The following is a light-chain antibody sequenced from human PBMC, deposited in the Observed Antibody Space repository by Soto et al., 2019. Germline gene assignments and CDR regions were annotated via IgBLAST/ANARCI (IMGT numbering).Light chain of an antibody. V-gene: IGLV1-51*01. J-gene: IGLJ2*01. CDR1: SSNIGNNY. CDR2: DSN. CDR3: ATWDSSLTGEV. Sequence: QSVLTQPPSVSAAPGQTVTISCSGSSSNIGNNYVSWYQQLPGTAPKLLIYDSNKRPSGIPDRFSGSKSGTSATLDITRLQTGDEADYYCATWDSSLTGEVFGGGTKLTVL.